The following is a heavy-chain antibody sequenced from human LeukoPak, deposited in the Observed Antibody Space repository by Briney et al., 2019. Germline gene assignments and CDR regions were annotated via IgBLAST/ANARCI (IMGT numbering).Heavy chain of an antibody. D-gene: IGHD3-10*01. CDR2: ISAYNGNT. J-gene: IGHJ6*04. CDR1: GYTFTSYG. V-gene: IGHV1-18*04. Sequence: GASVKVSCKASGYTFTSYGISWVRQAPGQGLEWMGWISAYNGNTNYAQKLQGRVTMTTDTSTSTAYMELRSLRSDYTAVYYCARFSSSSGSYYNVYYYYGMDVWGKGTTVTVSS. CDR3: ARFSSSSGSYYNVYYYYGMDV.